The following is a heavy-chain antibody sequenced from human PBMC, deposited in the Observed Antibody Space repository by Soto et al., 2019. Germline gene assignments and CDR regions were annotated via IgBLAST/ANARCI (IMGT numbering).Heavy chain of an antibody. Sequence: QITLKESGPTLVKPTQTLTLTCTFSGFSLSTGGMGVGWIRQPPGKALEWLALIYWDGDRRYRPSLMSRLTVAHYTYKNELVLTMTDMDPVNTATYYCLHSRCGCDCRQSHSSPYYYAMDIWGQGTTVTVSS. V-gene: IGHV2-5*02. CDR2: IYWDGDR. D-gene: IGHD2-21*02. CDR1: GFSLSTGGMG. CDR3: LHSRCGCDCRQSHSSPYYYAMDI. J-gene: IGHJ6*02.